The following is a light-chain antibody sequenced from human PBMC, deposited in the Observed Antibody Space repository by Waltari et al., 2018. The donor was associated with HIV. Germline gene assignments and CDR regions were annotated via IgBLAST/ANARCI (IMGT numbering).Light chain of an antibody. CDR1: QTVSSSY. CDR3: QQYGSSLLFT. J-gene: IGKJ3*01. V-gene: IGKV3-20*01. Sequence: VLTQSPGTLFLSPGARATLSCRASQTVSSSYLVWYQQKPGQSPSLLIYATSSRATGIPDRFSGSVSGTDVTLTISRLEPEDFAVYYCQQYGSSLLFTFGPATKVNIK. CDR2: ATS.